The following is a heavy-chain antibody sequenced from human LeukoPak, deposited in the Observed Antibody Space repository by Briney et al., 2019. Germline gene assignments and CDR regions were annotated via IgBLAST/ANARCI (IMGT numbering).Heavy chain of an antibody. J-gene: IGHJ3*02. D-gene: IGHD3-10*01. V-gene: IGHV4-30-4*01. CDR3: ARAPRITMVRGVDDAFDI. Sequence: PSQTLSLTCTVSGGSISSGDYYWSWIRQPPGKGLERVGYIYYSGSTYYNPSLKSRVTISVDTSKKQLPLKLSYVTAADTAVYYCARAPRITMVRGVDDAFDIWGQGTMVTVSS. CDR1: GGSISSGDYY. CDR2: IYYSGST.